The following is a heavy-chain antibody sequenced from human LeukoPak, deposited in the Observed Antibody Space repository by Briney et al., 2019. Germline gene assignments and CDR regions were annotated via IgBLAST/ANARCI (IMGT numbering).Heavy chain of an antibody. CDR3: AKFGAYCFDY. CDR2: IHYTGTT. V-gene: IGHV4-59*01. Sequence: SETLSLTCTVSGGSISGYYWSWIRQPPGKELECIGYIHYTGTTHYNPSLKSRLTIAVDTSKNQFSLKLTSVTAADTAVYYCAKFGAYCFDYWGQGTLVTVSS. D-gene: IGHD1-26*01. CDR1: GGSISGYY. J-gene: IGHJ4*02.